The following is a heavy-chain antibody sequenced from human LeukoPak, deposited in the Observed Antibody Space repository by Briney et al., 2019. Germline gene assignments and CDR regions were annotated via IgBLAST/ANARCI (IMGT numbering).Heavy chain of an antibody. Sequence: GASVKVSCKASGYTFTSYYMHWVRQAPGQGLEWMGIIDPSGVSTTYAQKFQGRVTMTRDMSTSTVYMELNSLRSEDTAVYYCARNHKIAARAENYYYMDVWGKGTTVTVSS. CDR1: GYTFTSYY. V-gene: IGHV1-46*01. J-gene: IGHJ6*03. CDR2: IDPSGVST. CDR3: ARNHKIAARAENYYYMDV. D-gene: IGHD6-13*01.